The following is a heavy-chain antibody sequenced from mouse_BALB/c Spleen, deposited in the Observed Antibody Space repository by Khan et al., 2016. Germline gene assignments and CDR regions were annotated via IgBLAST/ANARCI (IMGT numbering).Heavy chain of an antibody. CDR1: GYSITSDYA. Sequence: VQLQQSGPGLVKPSQSLSLTCTVTGYSITSDYAWNWIRQFPGNKLEWMGYISYSASTSYNPSLKSRISITRDTSKNQFFLQLNSVTTEDTAIYYCARSGKMITSWFAYWGQGTLVTVSA. CDR2: ISYSAST. CDR3: ARSGKMITSWFAY. J-gene: IGHJ3*01. D-gene: IGHD2-4*01. V-gene: IGHV3-2*02.